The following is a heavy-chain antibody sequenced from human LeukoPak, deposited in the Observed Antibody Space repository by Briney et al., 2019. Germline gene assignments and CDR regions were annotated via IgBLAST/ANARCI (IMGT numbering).Heavy chain of an antibody. CDR2: IYYSGST. D-gene: IGHD6-13*01. J-gene: IGHJ6*03. CDR1: GGSISSHY. CDR3: AREGSSSKYYYMDV. Sequence: SETLSLTCTGSGGSISSHYWSWIRQPPGQGLEWSGYIYYSGSTNYNPSLKSRVTISVDTSKNQFSLKLSSVTAADTAVYYCAREGSSSKYYYMDVWGKGTTVTVSS. V-gene: IGHV4-59*11.